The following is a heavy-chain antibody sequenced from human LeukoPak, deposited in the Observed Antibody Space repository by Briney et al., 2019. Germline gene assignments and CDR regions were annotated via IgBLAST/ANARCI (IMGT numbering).Heavy chain of an antibody. CDR2: IRPDGSQK. CDR3: ARDFQPRYCSSSSCSPA. D-gene: IGHD2-2*01. CDR1: GFTFRNYW. V-gene: IGHV3-7*03. Sequence: GGSLRLSCAASGFTFRNYWMSWVRQAPGEGLEWVANIRPDGSQKYYVDCARGRFTISRDNAKSSLYLQMSSLRPEDTATYYCARDFQPRYCSSSSCSPAWGQGTTVTVSS. J-gene: IGHJ6*02.